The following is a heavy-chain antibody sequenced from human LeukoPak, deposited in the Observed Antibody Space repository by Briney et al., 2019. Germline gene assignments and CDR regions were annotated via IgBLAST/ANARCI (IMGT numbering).Heavy chain of an antibody. D-gene: IGHD3-10*01. CDR2: INHSGST. CDR3: ARREGYYGSRDFDY. Sequence: SETLSLTCAVYGGSFSGYYWSWIRQPPGKGLEWIGEINHSGSTNYNPSLKSRVTISVDTSKNQFSLKLSSVTAADTAVHYCARREGYYGSRDFDYWGQGTLVTVSS. J-gene: IGHJ4*02. CDR1: GGSFSGYY. V-gene: IGHV4-34*01.